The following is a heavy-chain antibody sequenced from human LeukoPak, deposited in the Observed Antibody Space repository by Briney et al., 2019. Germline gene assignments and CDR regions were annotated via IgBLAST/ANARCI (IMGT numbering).Heavy chain of an antibody. J-gene: IGHJ3*02. V-gene: IGHV3-33*01. D-gene: IGHD3-9*01. CDR2: IWYDGSNK. CDR3: VSEQTAAYDILTGYYLSAFDI. Sequence: GGSLRLSCAASGFTFSSYGMHWVRQAPGKGLEWVAVIWYDGSNKYYADSVKVRFTISRDNSKNTLYLQMNSLRAEDTAVYYCVSEQTAAYDILTGYYLSAFDIWGQGTMVTVSS. CDR1: GFTFSSYG.